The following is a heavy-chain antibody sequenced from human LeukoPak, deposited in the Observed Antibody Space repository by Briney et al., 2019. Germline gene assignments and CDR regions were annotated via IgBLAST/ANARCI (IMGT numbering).Heavy chain of an antibody. CDR1: GYTLTELP. CDR3: ATVRSYYYYMDV. J-gene: IGHJ6*03. Sequence: WASVKVSCKVSGYTLTELPMHWVRQAPGKGLEWMGGFDPEDGETIYAQKFQGRVTMTEDTSTDTAYMELSSLRSEDTAVYYCATVRSYYYYMDVWGKGTTVTVSS. V-gene: IGHV1-24*01. CDR2: FDPEDGET.